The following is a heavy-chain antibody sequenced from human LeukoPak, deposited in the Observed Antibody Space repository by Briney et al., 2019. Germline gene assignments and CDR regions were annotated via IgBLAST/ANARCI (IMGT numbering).Heavy chain of an antibody. D-gene: IGHD3-3*01. Sequence: GASVKVSCKASGYTFTSYGISWVRQAPGQGLEWMGWISAYNGNTNYAQKLQGRVTMTTDTSTSTAYMELSRLRSDDTAVYYCARGLLGFLEWPKTPGDYYYYMDVWGKGTTVTVSS. CDR3: ARGLLGFLEWPKTPGDYYYYMDV. CDR1: GYTFTSYG. CDR2: ISAYNGNT. V-gene: IGHV1-18*01. J-gene: IGHJ6*03.